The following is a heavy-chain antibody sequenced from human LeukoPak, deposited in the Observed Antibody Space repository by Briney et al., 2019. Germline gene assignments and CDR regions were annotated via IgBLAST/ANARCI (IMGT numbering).Heavy chain of an antibody. CDR3: AKDRIQLWPNWFDP. V-gene: IGHV3-30*18. J-gene: IGHJ5*02. Sequence: GRSLRLSCAASGFTFSSYDMHWVRQAPGKGLEWGAVISYDGSNKYYADSVKGRFTISRDNSKNTLYLQMNSLRAEDTAVYYCAKDRIQLWPNWFDPWGQGTLVTVSS. CDR2: ISYDGSNK. CDR1: GFTFSSYD. D-gene: IGHD5-18*01.